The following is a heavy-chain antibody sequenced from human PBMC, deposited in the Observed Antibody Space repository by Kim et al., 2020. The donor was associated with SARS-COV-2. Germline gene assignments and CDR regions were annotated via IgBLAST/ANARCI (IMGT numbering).Heavy chain of an antibody. CDR3: ARHYLLGSGYQEFDY. J-gene: IGHJ4*02. V-gene: IGHV5-10-1*01. Sequence: PSFQGHVTISADKSISTAYLQWSSLKASDTAMYYCARHYLLGSGYQEFDYWGQGTLVTVSS. D-gene: IGHD3-3*01.